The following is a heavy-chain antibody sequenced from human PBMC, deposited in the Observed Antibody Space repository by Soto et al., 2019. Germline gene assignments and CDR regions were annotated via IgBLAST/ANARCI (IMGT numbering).Heavy chain of an antibody. CDR1: GFAFRGYW. Sequence: EVQLVDSGGGLVQPGGSLRLSCAASGFAFRGYWMSWVRQAPGKGPEWAAKIKQDGSQDSYVDSVKGRFTISRDNAKNSLNLQMNSLRVDDTTVYYCTRTKSGTHFDYWGQGTLVTVFS. D-gene: IGHD1-7*01. V-gene: IGHV3-7*01. CDR2: IKQDGSQD. CDR3: TRTKSGTHFDY. J-gene: IGHJ4*02.